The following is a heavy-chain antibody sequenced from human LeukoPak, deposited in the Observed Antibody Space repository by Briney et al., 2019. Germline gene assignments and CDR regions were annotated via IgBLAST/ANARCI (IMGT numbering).Heavy chain of an antibody. V-gene: IGHV4-61*02. Sequence: SETLSLTCTVSGGSISSGTYYWSWCRQPAGKGLEWIGRISSSGSTNYNPSLKSRVTISVDTSKNQFFLKLSSVTATDTAVYYCAREAPRPDYWGQRALVTVSS. J-gene: IGHJ4*02. CDR2: ISSSGST. CDR1: GGSISSGTYY. CDR3: AREAPRPDY.